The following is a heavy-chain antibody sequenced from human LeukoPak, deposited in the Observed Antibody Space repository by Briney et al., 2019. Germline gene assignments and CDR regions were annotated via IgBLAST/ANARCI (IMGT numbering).Heavy chain of an antibody. V-gene: IGHV4-59*01. J-gene: IGHJ5*02. CDR2: IYYSGST. CDR1: GGSISSYY. CDR3: ARDQYSSSSDWFDP. Sequence: SETLSLTCTVSGGSISSYYWSWIRQPPGKGLEWIGYIYYSGSTNYNPSLKSRVTISVDTSKNQFSLKLSSVTAADTAVYYCARDQYSSSSDWFDPWGQGTLVTVSS. D-gene: IGHD6-6*01.